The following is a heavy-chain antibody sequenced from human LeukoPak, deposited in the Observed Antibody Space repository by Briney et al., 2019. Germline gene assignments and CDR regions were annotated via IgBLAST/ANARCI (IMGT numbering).Heavy chain of an antibody. D-gene: IGHD2-21*01. J-gene: IGHJ4*02. CDR1: GFIVNTYA. V-gene: IGHV3-23*01. Sequence: PGGSLRLSCAASGFIVNTYAMSWVRQAPGKGLEWVSGISGGGGGTYFADSVKGRFTISRDNAKNTLYLQMNSLRAEDTAVYYCAKIAYCGGDCYPADYWGQGTLVTVSS. CDR3: AKIAYCGGDCYPADY. CDR2: ISGGGGGT.